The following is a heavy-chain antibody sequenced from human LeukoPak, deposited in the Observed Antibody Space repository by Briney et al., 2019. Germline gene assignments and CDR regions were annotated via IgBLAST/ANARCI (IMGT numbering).Heavy chain of an antibody. Sequence: KPSETLSLTCAVYGGSFSGYYWSWIRQPPGKGLEWIGEINHSGSTNYNPSLKSRVTISVDTSKNQFSLKLSSVTAADTAVYYCARVRYSSSWIKSSQYYFDYWGQGTLVTVSS. CDR3: ARVRYSSSWIKSSQYYFDY. CDR2: INHSGST. D-gene: IGHD6-13*01. V-gene: IGHV4-34*01. CDR1: GGSFSGYY. J-gene: IGHJ4*02.